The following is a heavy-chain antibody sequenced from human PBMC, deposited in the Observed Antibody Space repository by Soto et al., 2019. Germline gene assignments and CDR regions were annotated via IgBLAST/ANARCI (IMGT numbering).Heavy chain of an antibody. CDR1: GYTITGYY. CDR3: ARTGLRADAFDI. Sequence: ASVKVSCKASGYTITGYYMHWVRQAPGQGLEWMGWINPNSGGTNYAQKFQGRVTMTRDTSISTAYMELSRLRSDDTAVYYCARTGLRADAFDIWGQGTMVTVSS. V-gene: IGHV1-2*02. CDR2: INPNSGGT. J-gene: IGHJ3*02.